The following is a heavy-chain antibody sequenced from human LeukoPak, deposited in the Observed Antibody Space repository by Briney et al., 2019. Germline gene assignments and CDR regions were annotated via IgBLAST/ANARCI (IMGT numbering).Heavy chain of an antibody. J-gene: IGHJ6*03. V-gene: IGHV3-30*18. CDR2: ISYDGSNK. CDR3: AKATLARSQGYYYYYMDV. CDR1: GFTFSSYG. Sequence: GRSLRLSCAASGFTFSSYGMHWVRQAPGKGLEWVAVISYDGSNKYYADSVKGRFTISRDNSKNTLYLQMNSLRAEDTAVYYCAKATLARSQGYYYYYMDVWGKGTTVTVSS.